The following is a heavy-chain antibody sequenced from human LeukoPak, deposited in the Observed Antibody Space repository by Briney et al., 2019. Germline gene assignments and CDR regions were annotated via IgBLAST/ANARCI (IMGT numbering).Heavy chain of an antibody. V-gene: IGHV1-46*01. CDR3: ARDQEGFDY. J-gene: IGHJ4*02. CDR2: IYPRDGST. CDR1: GYPFTSNY. Sequence: ASVKVSCKASGYPFTSNYIHWVRQAPGQGLEWMGMIYPRDGSTSYAQKFQGRVTVTRDTSTSTVHMELSGLRSEDTAVYYCARDQEGFDYWGQGTLVTVSS.